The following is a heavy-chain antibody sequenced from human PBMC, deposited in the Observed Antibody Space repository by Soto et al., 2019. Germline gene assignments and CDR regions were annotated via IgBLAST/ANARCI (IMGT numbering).Heavy chain of an antibody. Sequence: EAQLVESGGGLVQPGGSLRLSCEASGFTLRNYWMHWVRQAPGKGLVWVSRIVSDGSTTTYADSVRGRFTISRDNAENTLYLQMNDLRAEDTAVYYCARDWAERRLYYYYGLDVWGRGTTVTVSS. D-gene: IGHD1-1*01. CDR2: IVSDGSTT. CDR1: GFTLRNYW. J-gene: IGHJ6*02. CDR3: ARDWAERRLYYYYGLDV. V-gene: IGHV3-74*01.